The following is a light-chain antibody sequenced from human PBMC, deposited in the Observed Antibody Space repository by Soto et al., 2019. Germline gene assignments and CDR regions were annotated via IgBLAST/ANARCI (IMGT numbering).Light chain of an antibody. J-gene: IGKJ2*01. CDR3: QQYNNWPPEYT. Sequence: EIVMTQSPATLSVSPGERATLSCRASQSVSSKLAWYQQKPGQAPRLLIYGAPTRATGIPARFSGSGSGTEFTLTISSLQSEDFAVYFCQQYNNWPPEYTFGQGTKLEIK. CDR1: QSVSSK. V-gene: IGKV3-15*01. CDR2: GAP.